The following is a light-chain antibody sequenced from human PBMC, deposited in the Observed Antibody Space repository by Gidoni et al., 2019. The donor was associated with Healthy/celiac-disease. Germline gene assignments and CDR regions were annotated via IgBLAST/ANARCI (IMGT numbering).Light chain of an antibody. Sequence: IVLTQSPCTLSLSPGERATLACRASQSVSSSYLAWYQQKPGQAPRLLIYGASSRATGIPDRFSGSGSGTDFTLTISRLEPEDFAVYYCQQYGSSPLTFGQGTKVEIK. CDR2: GAS. CDR3: QQYGSSPLT. CDR1: QSVSSSY. V-gene: IGKV3-20*01. J-gene: IGKJ1*01.